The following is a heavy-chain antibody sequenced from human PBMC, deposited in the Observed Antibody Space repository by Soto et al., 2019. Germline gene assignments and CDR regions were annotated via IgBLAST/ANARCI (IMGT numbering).Heavy chain of an antibody. CDR1: GGTFSSHS. V-gene: IGHV1-69*01. D-gene: IGHD4-17*01. CDR2: IITLFGTA. J-gene: IGHJ4*02. Sequence: VQLMQSGAEVKQPGSSVKVSCKASGGTFSSHSINWVRQAPGQGLEWMGGIITLFGTANYAQNFQGRVTIPADQSTSTAYMELNSLRSDDTAVYYCAREVGYGDFSAALLHWGQGTLVTVSS. CDR3: AREVGYGDFSAALLH.